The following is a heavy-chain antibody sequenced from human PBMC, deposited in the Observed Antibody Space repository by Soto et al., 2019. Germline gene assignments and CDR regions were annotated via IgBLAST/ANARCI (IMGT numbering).Heavy chain of an antibody. Sequence: PGGSLRLSCAASGITVSTNYMSWVRQAPGKGLEWVSIIYSGGTTYYADSVKGRFTISRDNSKNTLSLQMNSLRAEDTAVYYCARDQHSAQWPYYYYLVVWYPETSVTVFS. V-gene: IGHV3-53*01. D-gene: IGHD6-19*01. J-gene: IGHJ6*02. CDR2: IYSGGTT. CDR3: ARDQHSAQWPYYYYLVV. CDR1: GITVSTNY.